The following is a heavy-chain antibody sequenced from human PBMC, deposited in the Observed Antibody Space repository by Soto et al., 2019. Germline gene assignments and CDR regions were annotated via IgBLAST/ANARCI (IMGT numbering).Heavy chain of an antibody. V-gene: IGHV3-73*01. CDR3: TSLLTGTSPPDYYDGMDV. Sequence: GGSLRLSCAASGFTFSGSAMHWVRQASGKGLEWVGRIRSKANSYATAHAASVKGRFTISRDDSKNTAYLQMNSLKTEDTAVYYCTSLLTGTSPPDYYDGMDVWGQGTTVTVSS. CDR2: IRSKANSYAT. J-gene: IGHJ6*02. CDR1: GFTFSGSA. D-gene: IGHD1-20*01.